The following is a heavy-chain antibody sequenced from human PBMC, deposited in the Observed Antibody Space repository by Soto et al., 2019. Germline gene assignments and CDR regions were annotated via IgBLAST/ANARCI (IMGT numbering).Heavy chain of an antibody. Sequence: ASVKVSCKASGYTFTSYDINWVRQATGQGLEWMGWMNPNGGNTGYAQKFQGRVTMTRNTSISTAYMELSSLRSEDTAVYYCARAEAVVVAATPSSDYYYYYGMDVWGQGTTVTVSS. V-gene: IGHV1-8*01. J-gene: IGHJ6*02. CDR2: MNPNGGNT. D-gene: IGHD2-15*01. CDR3: ARAEAVVVAATPSSDYYYYYGMDV. CDR1: GYTFTSYD.